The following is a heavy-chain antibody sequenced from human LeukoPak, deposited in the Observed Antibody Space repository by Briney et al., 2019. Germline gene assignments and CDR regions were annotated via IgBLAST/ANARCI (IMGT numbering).Heavy chain of an antibody. CDR3: ARDQAYDYVWGSYRSYVY. Sequence: ASVKVSCKASGYTFTSYGISWVRQAPGQGLEWMGWISGYNGNTNYAQKLQGRVTMTTDTSTSTAYMELRSLRSDDTAVYCCARDQAYDYVWGSYRSYVYWGQGTLVTVSS. V-gene: IGHV1-18*01. CDR1: GYTFTSYG. J-gene: IGHJ4*02. CDR2: ISGYNGNT. D-gene: IGHD3-16*02.